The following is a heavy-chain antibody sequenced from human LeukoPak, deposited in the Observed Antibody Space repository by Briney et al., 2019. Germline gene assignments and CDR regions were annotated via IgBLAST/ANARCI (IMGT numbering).Heavy chain of an antibody. V-gene: IGHV1-2*02. CDR3: ARLAYLAVAGNFDY. CDR1: GYTFTGYY. CDR2: INPNSGGT. Sequence: GASVKVSCKASGYTFTGYYMHWVRQAPGQGLEWMGWINPNSGGTNYAQKFQGRVTMTRDTSISTAYMELSRLRSDDTAVYYCARLAYLAVAGNFDYWGQGTLVTVSS. D-gene: IGHD6-19*01. J-gene: IGHJ4*02.